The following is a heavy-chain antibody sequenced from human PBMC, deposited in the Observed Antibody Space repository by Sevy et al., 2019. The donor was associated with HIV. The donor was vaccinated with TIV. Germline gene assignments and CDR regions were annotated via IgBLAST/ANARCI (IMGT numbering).Heavy chain of an antibody. J-gene: IGHJ5*02. CDR2: IIPIFGTA. CDR1: GGTFSSYA. CDR3: ARDLVDTAMTTNWFDP. V-gene: IGHV1-69*13. Sequence: ASVKVSCKASGGTFSSYAISWVRQAPGQGLEWMGGIIPIFGTANYAKKFQGRVTITADESTSIAYMELSSLRSEDTAVYYCARDLVDTAMTTNWFDPWGQGTLVTVSS. D-gene: IGHD5-18*01.